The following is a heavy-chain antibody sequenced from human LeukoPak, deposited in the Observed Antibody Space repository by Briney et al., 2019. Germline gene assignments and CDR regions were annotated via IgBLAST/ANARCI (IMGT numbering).Heavy chain of an antibody. Sequence: PGGSLRLSCAASGFTFSSYGMHWVRQAPGKGLGWVAVISYDGSNKYYADSVKGRFTISRDNSKNTLYLQMNSLRAEDTAVYYCAKDPRVVWNDDYYYYGMDVWGKGTTVTVSS. J-gene: IGHJ6*04. CDR2: ISYDGSNK. D-gene: IGHD1-1*01. CDR1: GFTFSSYG. CDR3: AKDPRVVWNDDYYYYGMDV. V-gene: IGHV3-30*18.